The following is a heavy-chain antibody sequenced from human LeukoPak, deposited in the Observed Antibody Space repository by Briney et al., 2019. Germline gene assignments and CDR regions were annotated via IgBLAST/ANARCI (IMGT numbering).Heavy chain of an antibody. V-gene: IGHV3-48*04. CDR1: GFTFSSYS. Sequence: GGSLRLSCAASGFTFSSYSMNWVRQAPGKGLEWVSYISSSSSTIYYADSVKGRFTISRDNAKNSLYLQMNSLRAEDTAVYYCASPSPTVITPFYYYYGMDVWGQGTTVTVSS. CDR3: ASPSPTVITPFYYYYGMDV. CDR2: ISSSSSTI. D-gene: IGHD3-22*01. J-gene: IGHJ6*02.